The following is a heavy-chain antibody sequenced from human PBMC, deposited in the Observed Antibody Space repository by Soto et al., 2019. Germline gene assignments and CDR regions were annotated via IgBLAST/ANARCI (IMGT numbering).Heavy chain of an antibody. CDR2: IYYTGST. CDR1: GGSISSSSYY. V-gene: IGHV4-39*01. J-gene: IGHJ3*02. D-gene: IGHD2-15*01. CDR3: ARSLCGGGGCYSDDAFAI. Sequence: QLQLQESGPGLVKPSETLSLTCSVSGGSISSSSYYWGWIRQPPGKGLEWIGSIYYTGSTYYNPSLKSRVTISVDTSKTQFSLNLRSVTAADTAVYFCARSLCGGGGCYSDDAFAIWGQGTMVTVSS.